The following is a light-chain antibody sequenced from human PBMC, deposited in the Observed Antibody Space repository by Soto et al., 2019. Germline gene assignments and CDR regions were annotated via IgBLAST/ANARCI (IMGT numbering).Light chain of an antibody. CDR1: QSICNY. J-gene: IGKJ4*01. CDR3: QQYRSAPFT. Sequence: DIEMTQSPASLSASVGDRVTLSCRASQSICNYLAWYQQKPGKVPKLLIYAASTLQTGIPSRFSGSGSGTDFTLTISSLQPEDFATYYCQQYRSAPFTFGPGTKVEIK. V-gene: IGKV1-27*01. CDR2: AAS.